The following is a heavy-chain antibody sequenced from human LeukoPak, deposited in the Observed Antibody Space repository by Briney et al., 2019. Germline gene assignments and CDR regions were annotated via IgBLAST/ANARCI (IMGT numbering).Heavy chain of an antibody. Sequence: GGSLRLSCAASGFTFSSYSMNWVRQAPGKWLEWGSYISSSSSTIYYADSVKCRFTISRDNAKTSLSLHMNSLRAEATAVYYCARDYAGTSTFDYWGQGPLVTVSS. CDR1: GFTFSSYS. CDR2: ISSSSSTI. J-gene: IGHJ4*02. D-gene: IGHD4-23*01. V-gene: IGHV3-48*01. CDR3: ARDYAGTSTFDY.